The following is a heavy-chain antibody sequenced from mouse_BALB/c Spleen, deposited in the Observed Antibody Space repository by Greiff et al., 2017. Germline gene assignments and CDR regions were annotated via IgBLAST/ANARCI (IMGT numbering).Heavy chain of an antibody. CDR2: ISSGGST. CDR1: GFTFSSYA. Sequence: VESGGGLVKPGGSLKLSCAASGFTFSSYAMSWVRQTPEKRLEWVASISSGGSTYYPDSVKGRFTISRDNARNILYLQMSSLRSEDTAMYYCARVGEDYAMDYWGQGTSVTVSS. CDR3: ARVGEDYAMDY. J-gene: IGHJ4*01. V-gene: IGHV5-6-5*01.